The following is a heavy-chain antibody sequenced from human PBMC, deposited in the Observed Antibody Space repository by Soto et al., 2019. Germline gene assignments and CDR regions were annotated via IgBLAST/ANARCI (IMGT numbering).Heavy chain of an antibody. Sequence: SETLSLTCTVSGASISSSSYYWGWIRQSPGKGLAWIGSVSYSGTTYHNPSLKSRVTISVHTSKNEFSLKLSSVAAADTAVYYCARLVVPLGYCWGGRWPRYIFDYWGQGTLVTVSS. CDR1: GASISSSSYY. J-gene: IGHJ4*02. V-gene: IGHV4-39*01. CDR2: VSYSGTT. D-gene: IGHD2-15*01. CDR3: ARLVVPLGYCWGGRWPRYIFDY.